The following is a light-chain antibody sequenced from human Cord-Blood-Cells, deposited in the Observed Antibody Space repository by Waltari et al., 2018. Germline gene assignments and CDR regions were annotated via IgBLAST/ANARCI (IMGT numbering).Light chain of an antibody. V-gene: IGKV3-20*01. Sequence: EIVLPQPPGTLSLSPGERATLSCRASQSVSSSYLAWYQQKPGQAPRLLIDGASSRAAVIPDRFGGSGAGTDFTLTISRREPEDFAVYYCQQYGSSPTWTFGQGTKVEIK. CDR1: QSVSSSY. J-gene: IGKJ1*01. CDR3: QQYGSSPTWT. CDR2: GAS.